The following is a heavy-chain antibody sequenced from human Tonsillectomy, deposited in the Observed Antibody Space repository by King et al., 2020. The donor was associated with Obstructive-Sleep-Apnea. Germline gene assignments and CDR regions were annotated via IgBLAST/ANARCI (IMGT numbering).Heavy chain of an antibody. V-gene: IGHV3-33*01. J-gene: IGHJ5*02. CDR2: IWYDGSNK. CDR1: GFTFSSYG. Sequence: VQLVESGGGVVQPGRSLRLSCAASGFTFSSYGMHWVRQAPGKGMEWVAVIWYDGSNKYYADSVKGRFTISRDNSKNTLYLQMNSLRAEDTAVYYCARDLRDDVYYGSRYNWFDPWGQGTLVTVSS. CDR3: ARDLRDDVYYGSRYNWFDP. D-gene: IGHD3-10*01.